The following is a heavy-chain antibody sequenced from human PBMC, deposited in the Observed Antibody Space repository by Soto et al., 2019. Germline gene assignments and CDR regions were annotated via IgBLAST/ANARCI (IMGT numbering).Heavy chain of an antibody. J-gene: IGHJ4*01. CDR3: TKKEMAPRGFPYYYDY. CDR2: IRGTGGDT. Sequence: GGSLRLSCAASGFTFKNYVMSWVRQSPGKGLEWVSSIRGTGGDTYYADSVKGRFTISRDNSMNTVYLQMNGLRPEDTAIYYCTKKEMAPRGFPYYYDYWGHGTLVTVS. D-gene: IGHD5-12*01. V-gene: IGHV3-23*01. CDR1: GFTFKNYV.